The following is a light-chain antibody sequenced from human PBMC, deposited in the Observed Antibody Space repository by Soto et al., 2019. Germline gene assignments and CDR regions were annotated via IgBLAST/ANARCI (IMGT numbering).Light chain of an antibody. Sequence: DIQMTQSPSTLSASEGDRVTITCRASQSIIGWLAWYQQKPGKAPKLLIYKASSLESGVPSRFSASGSGTEFTLTISSLQPDDSATYYCQRYNSYPFTFGPGTKVDIK. CDR3: QRYNSYPFT. CDR1: QSIIGW. CDR2: KAS. J-gene: IGKJ3*01. V-gene: IGKV1-5*03.